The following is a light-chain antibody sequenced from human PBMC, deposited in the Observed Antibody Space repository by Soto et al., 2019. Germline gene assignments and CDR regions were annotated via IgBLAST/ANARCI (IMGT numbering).Light chain of an antibody. J-gene: IGLJ1*01. CDR2: SNN. CDR1: NSNIGSNT. Sequence: QSVLTQPPSASGTPGQRVTISCSGSNSNIGSNTVHWYQQLPGTAPKLLIYSNNQRPSGVPDRFSGSKSGTSASLAISGLQSEDEADYYCAAWDDSLSGPVFGTGTKVTV. V-gene: IGLV1-44*01. CDR3: AAWDDSLSGPV.